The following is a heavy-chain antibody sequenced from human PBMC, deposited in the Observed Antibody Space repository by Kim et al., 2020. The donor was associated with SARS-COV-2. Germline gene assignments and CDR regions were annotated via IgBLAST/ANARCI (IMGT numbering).Heavy chain of an antibody. D-gene: IGHD6-6*01. J-gene: IGHJ6*02. CDR3: ARRMAARRSMARLGYYYGMDV. CDR2: IYPGDSDT. Sequence: GESLKISCKGSGYSFTSYWIGWVRQMPGKGLEWMGIIYPGDSDTRYSPSFQGQVTISADKSISTAYLQWSSLKASDTAMYYCARRMAARRSMARLGYYYGMDVWGQGTTVTVSS. CDR1: GYSFTSYW. V-gene: IGHV5-51*01.